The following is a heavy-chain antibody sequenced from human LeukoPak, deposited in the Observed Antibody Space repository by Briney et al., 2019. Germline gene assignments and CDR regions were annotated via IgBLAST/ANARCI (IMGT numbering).Heavy chain of an antibody. Sequence: SETLSLTCTVSGDSISSGDYYWSWIRQPAGKGLEWIGRISSSGSTNYNPSLRSRVTISVDTSKNQFSLKLSPVTAADTAVYFCARGPYSYDSSGAFDIWGQGTMVTVSS. CDR2: ISSSGST. CDR1: GDSISSGDYY. J-gene: IGHJ3*02. CDR3: ARGPYSYDSSGAFDI. V-gene: IGHV4-61*02. D-gene: IGHD3-22*01.